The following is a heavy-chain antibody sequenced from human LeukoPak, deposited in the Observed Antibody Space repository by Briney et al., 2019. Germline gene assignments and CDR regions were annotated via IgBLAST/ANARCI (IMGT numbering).Heavy chain of an antibody. Sequence: GGSLRLSCAASGFIVSSSYMNWVRQVPGKGLEWVSIIYAGGSTYYVDSVKGRFTISRDNSKNTLYLQMDNLRAEDTAVYYCARSPHYYDKTVQSRRFGYFQHWGQGTLVTVSS. CDR1: GFIVSSSY. J-gene: IGHJ1*01. CDR3: ARSPHYYDKTVQSRRFGYFQH. D-gene: IGHD3-22*01. CDR2: IYAGGST. V-gene: IGHV3-53*01.